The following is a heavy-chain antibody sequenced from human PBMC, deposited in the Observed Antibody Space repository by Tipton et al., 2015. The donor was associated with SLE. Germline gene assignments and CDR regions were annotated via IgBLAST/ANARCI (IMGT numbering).Heavy chain of an antibody. CDR3: ARGRRGPLRYFDL. D-gene: IGHD3-10*01. Sequence: TLSLTCTVSGGSISSSSYYWGWIRQPPGKGLEWIGSIYYSGSTYYNPSLKSRVTISVDTSKNQFSLKLSSVTAADTAVYYCARGRRGPLRYFDLWGRGTLVTVSS. J-gene: IGHJ2*01. CDR2: IYYSGST. V-gene: IGHV4-39*07. CDR1: GGSISSSSYY.